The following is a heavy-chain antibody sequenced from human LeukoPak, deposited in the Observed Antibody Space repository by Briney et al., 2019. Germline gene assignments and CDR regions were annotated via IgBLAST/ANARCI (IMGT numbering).Heavy chain of an antibody. V-gene: IGHV6-1*01. CDR2: TYYRSKWYI. J-gene: IGHJ5*02. Sequence: SQTLSLTCAISGDSVSSNSAGWSWIRQSPSRGLELLGRTYYRSKWYIDYAVSVKSRITINPDTSKNQFSLQLNSVTPEDTAVYYCARRRIAAASWFDPWGEGTLVTVSS. CDR1: GDSVSSNSAG. CDR3: ARRRIAAASWFDP. D-gene: IGHD6-13*01.